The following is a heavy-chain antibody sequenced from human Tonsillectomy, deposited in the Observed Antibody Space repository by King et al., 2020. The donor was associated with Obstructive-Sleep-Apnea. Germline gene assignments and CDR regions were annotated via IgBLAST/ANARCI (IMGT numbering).Heavy chain of an antibody. J-gene: IGHJ4*02. CDR2: IYPGDSDT. V-gene: IGHV5-51*01. CDR1: GYSFTSYW. D-gene: IGHD4-17*01. CDR3: ARPPTPTTVTTREDYFDY. Sequence: VQLVQSGAEVKKPGESLKISCKGSGYSFTSYWIGWVRQMPGKGLEWMGIIYPGDSDTRYSPSFQGQVTIAADKSSSTAYLQWCSLKASDTAMYYCARPPTPTTVTTREDYFDYWGQGTLVTVSS.